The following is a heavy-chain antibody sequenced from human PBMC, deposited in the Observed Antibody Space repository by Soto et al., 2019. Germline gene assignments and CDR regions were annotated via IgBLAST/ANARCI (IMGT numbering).Heavy chain of an antibody. J-gene: IGHJ4*02. CDR1: GFTFSTYS. V-gene: IGHV3-21*01. CDR2: ISSSGSYI. CDR3: ARDLEDYDGAGYPPDY. Sequence: EVQLVESGGGLVKPGGSLRLSCAASGFTFSTYSMNWVRQAPGKGLEWVSSISSSGSYIYYADSVKGRFTISRDNAKNALYLQLHSLRAEDTAVYYCARDLEDYDGAGYPPDYWGQGTLVTVSS. D-gene: IGHD3-10*01.